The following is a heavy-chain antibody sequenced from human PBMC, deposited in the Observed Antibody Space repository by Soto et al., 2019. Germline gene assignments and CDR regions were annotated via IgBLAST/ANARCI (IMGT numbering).Heavy chain of an antibody. CDR3: ARVRRFLEWLPLDY. D-gene: IGHD3-3*01. CDR2: ISYDGSNK. J-gene: IGHJ4*02. V-gene: IGHV3-30-3*01. CDR1: GFTFSSYA. Sequence: QVQLVESGGGVVQPGRSLRLSCAASGFTFSSYAMHWVRQDPGKGLEWVAVISYDGSNKYYADSVKGRFTISRDNSKNTRYLQMNSLRDEDTAVYYCARVRRFLEWLPLDYWGQGTLVTVSS.